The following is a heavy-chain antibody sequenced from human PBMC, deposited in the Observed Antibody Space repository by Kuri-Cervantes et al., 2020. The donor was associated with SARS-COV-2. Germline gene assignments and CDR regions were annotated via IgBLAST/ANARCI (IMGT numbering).Heavy chain of an antibody. Sequence: SVKVSCKASGGGFSTSAINWVRQAPGQGLEWMGNIIPLFATPDYAQKFQGRVTITADELTSTVYMEFSSLRFQDTAVYYCARVQSATGTQFFFDCWGQGTLVTVSS. CDR2: IIPLFATP. J-gene: IGHJ4*02. V-gene: IGHV1-69*13. D-gene: IGHD1-1*01. CDR1: GGGFSTSA. CDR3: ARVQSATGTQFFFDC.